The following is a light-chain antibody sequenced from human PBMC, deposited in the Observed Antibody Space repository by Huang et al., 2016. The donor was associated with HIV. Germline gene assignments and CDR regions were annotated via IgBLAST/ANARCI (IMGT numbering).Light chain of an antibody. J-gene: IGKJ4*01. CDR2: WSS. V-gene: IGKV3-15*01. Sequence: IVMTQSPATLSVSPGERVTLSCRANRSVSSNLAWYQQRPGQAPRLLIYWSSTRAPGIPALFSGSGSGTDFSLTISSLQSEDFALYYCHQYNNWLLSFGGGTRVDI. CDR1: RSVSSN. CDR3: HQYNNWLLS.